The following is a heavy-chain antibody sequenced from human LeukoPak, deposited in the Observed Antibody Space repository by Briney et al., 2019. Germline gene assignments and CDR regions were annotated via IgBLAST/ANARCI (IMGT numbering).Heavy chain of an antibody. V-gene: IGHV3-15*01. CDR1: GFTFSNAW. CDR3: TTPNYRYGMDV. Sequence: GGSLRLSCAASGFTFSNAWMSWVRQAPGKGLEWVGRIKSKTDGGTTDYAAPAKGRFTISRDDSKNTLYLRMNSLKTEDTAVYYCTTPNYRYGMDVWGQGTTVTVSS. CDR2: IKSKTDGGTT. J-gene: IGHJ6*02.